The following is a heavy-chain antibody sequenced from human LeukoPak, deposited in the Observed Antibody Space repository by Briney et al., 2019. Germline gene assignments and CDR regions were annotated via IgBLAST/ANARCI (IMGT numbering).Heavy chain of an antibody. V-gene: IGHV4-34*01. CDR2: INHSGST. CDR1: GGSFSGYY. CDR3: ARVQADFWSGYLYYFDY. Sequence: SETLSLTCAVYGGSFSGYYWSWIRQPPGKGLEWIGEINHSGSTNYNPSLKSRVTISVDTSKNQFSLKLSSVTAADTAVYYCARVQADFWSGYLYYFDYWGQGTLVTVSS. D-gene: IGHD3-3*01. J-gene: IGHJ4*02.